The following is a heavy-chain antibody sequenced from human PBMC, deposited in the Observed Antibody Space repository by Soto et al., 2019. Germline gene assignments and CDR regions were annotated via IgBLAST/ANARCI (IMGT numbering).Heavy chain of an antibody. CDR2: ISAYNGNT. Sequence: ASVKVSCKASGYTFTSYGISWVRQAPGQGLEWMGWISAYNGNTNYAQKLQGRVTMTTDTSTSTAYMELRSLRSDDTAVYYCARVGCTNGVCYYLGMYYYYYYGMDVWGQGTTVTVSS. D-gene: IGHD2-8*01. CDR3: ARVGCTNGVCYYLGMYYYYYYGMDV. CDR1: GYTFTSYG. V-gene: IGHV1-18*01. J-gene: IGHJ6*02.